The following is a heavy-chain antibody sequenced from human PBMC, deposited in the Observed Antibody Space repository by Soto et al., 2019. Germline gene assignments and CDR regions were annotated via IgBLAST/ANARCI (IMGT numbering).Heavy chain of an antibody. J-gene: IGHJ6*02. D-gene: IGHD3-10*01. Sequence: SETLSLTCTVSGGSMSSYYWSWIRQPPGKGLEWIGYIYYSGSTNYNPSLKSRVTMSVDTPKNQFSLKLSSVTAADTAVYYCARRGYGPGFPYDYGMDVWGQGTTVTVSS. CDR1: GGSMSSYY. V-gene: IGHV4-59*01. CDR2: IYYSGST. CDR3: ARRGYGPGFPYDYGMDV.